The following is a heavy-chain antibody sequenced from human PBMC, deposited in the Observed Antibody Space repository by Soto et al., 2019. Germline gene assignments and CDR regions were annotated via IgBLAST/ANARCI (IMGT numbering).Heavy chain of an antibody. V-gene: IGHV1-3*01. Sequence: QVKLVQSGAGVKKPGASVKVSCKASGYTFTSYAMHWVRQAPGQRLEWMGWINAGNGNTKYSQKFEGRVTSTRDTSASKAYMDLSILRSEDTAVYYCARGLNGYLHYFDYWGQGTLVTVSS. D-gene: IGHD5-18*01. J-gene: IGHJ4*02. CDR3: ARGLNGYLHYFDY. CDR1: GYTFTSYA. CDR2: INAGNGNT.